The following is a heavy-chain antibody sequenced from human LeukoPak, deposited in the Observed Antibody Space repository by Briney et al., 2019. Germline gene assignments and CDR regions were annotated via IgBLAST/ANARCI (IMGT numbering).Heavy chain of an antibody. V-gene: IGHV4-38-2*01. D-gene: IGHD3-10*01. CDR3: ARAGWIITSGIDY. Sequence: SETLSLTCGVSGYSISRGYYWAWIRQPPGKELEWIGTIYHTGSTYYTPSLGSRVTISVDTSKNEFSLNLNSVTAADTAVYYCARAGWIITSGIDYWGQGALVTVSS. J-gene: IGHJ4*02. CDR1: GYSISRGYY. CDR2: IYHTGST.